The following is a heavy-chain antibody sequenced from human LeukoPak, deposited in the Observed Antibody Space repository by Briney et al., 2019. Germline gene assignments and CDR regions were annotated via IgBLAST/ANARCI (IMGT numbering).Heavy chain of an antibody. J-gene: IGHJ4*02. V-gene: IGHV3-23*01. D-gene: IGHD5-24*01. CDR2: ISPNGVIT. CDR3: AKDDAWLQYGD. CDR1: GFTFSRYA. Sequence: GRSLRLSCAASGFTFSRYAMHWVRQAPGKGLEWVSGISPNGVITYYADSVKGRFTISRDNSKGTVYLQMNSLRPEDTAVYYCAKDDAWLQYGDWGRGTLVTVSS.